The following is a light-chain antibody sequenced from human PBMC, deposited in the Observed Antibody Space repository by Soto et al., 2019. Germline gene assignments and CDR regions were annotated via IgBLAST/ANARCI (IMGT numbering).Light chain of an antibody. J-gene: IGKJ4*01. CDR3: QYINSFPLS. CDR2: LAS. V-gene: IGKV1-9*01. CDR1: QGISSY. Sequence: DIQLTQSPASLSASVGDRVTITCRASQGISSYLAWYQQKPGKAPKLLIYLASTLQSGVPSRFSGSGSGTDFSLTISSLQPEDVATYYCQYINSFPLSFGGGTKVEIK.